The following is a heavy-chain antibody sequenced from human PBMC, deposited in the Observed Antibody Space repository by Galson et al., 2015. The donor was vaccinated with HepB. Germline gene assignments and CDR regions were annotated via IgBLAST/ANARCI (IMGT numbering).Heavy chain of an antibody. Sequence: SLRLSCAASEFTFSSYAMHWVRQAPGKGLEWVAVISYDGSNKYYADSVKGRFTISRDNSKNTLYLQMNSLRAEDTAVYYCARDGGIVVVPAATPDYWGQGTLVTVSS. CDR1: EFTFSSYA. CDR2: ISYDGSNK. D-gene: IGHD2-2*02. CDR3: ARDGGIVVVPAATPDY. J-gene: IGHJ4*02. V-gene: IGHV3-30-3*01.